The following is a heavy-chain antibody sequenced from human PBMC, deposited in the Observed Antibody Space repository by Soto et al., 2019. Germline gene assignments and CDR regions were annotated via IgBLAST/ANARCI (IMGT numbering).Heavy chain of an antibody. J-gene: IGHJ6*02. Sequence: SETLSLTCAVYGGSFSGYYWSWIRQPPGKGLEWIGEINHSGSTNYNPSLKSRVTISVDTSKNQFSLKLSSVTAADTAVYYCARGPGRFWSGYFGVDYLSLYGMDAWGQGTTVTVSS. V-gene: IGHV4-34*01. CDR1: GGSFSGYY. CDR3: ARGPGRFWSGYFGVDYLSLYGMDA. D-gene: IGHD3-3*01. CDR2: INHSGST.